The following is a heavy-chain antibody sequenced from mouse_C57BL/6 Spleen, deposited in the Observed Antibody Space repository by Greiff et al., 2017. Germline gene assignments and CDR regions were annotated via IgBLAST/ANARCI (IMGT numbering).Heavy chain of an antibody. J-gene: IGHJ1*03. V-gene: IGHV1-72*01. D-gene: IGHD1-1*01. Sequence: QQPGRGLEWIGRIDPNSGGTKYNEKFKSKATLTVDKPSSTAYMQLSSLTSEDSAVYYCAVYGSSSYWYFDVWGTGTTVTVSS. CDR2: IDPNSGGT. CDR3: AVYGSSSYWYFDV.